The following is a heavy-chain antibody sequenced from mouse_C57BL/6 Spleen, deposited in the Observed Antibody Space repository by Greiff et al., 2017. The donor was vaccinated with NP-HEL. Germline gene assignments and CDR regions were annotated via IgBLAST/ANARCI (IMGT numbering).Heavy chain of an antibody. CDR2: ISSGCSTI. CDR1: GFTFSDYG. CDR3: ARTGTAQATEAMDY. V-gene: IGHV5-17*01. Sequence: DVQLQESGGGLVKPGGSLKLSCAASGFTFSDYGMHWVRQAPEKGLEWVAYISSGCSTIYYADTVKGRFTISRDNAKNTLFLQMTSLRSEDTAMYYCARTGTAQATEAMDYWGQGTSVTVSS. J-gene: IGHJ4*01. D-gene: IGHD3-2*02.